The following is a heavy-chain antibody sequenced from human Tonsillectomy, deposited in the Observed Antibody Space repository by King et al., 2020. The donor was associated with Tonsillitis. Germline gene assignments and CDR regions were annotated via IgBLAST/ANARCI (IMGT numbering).Heavy chain of an antibody. J-gene: IGHJ4*02. CDR2: IYYSGST. Sequence: VQLQESGPGLVKPSETLSLTCTVSGGSISSSSYYWGWIRQPPGKGLEWIGCIYYSGSTYYNPSLKSRVTISVDTSKNQFSLKLSSVTAADTAVYYCARDFAHTGTTPSKIDYWGQGTLVTVSS. V-gene: IGHV4-39*07. D-gene: IGHD1-1*01. CDR1: GGSISSSSYY. CDR3: ARDFAHTGTTPSKIDY.